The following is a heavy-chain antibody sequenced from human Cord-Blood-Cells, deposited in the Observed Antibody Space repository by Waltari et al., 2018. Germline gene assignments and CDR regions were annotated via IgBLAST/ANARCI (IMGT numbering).Heavy chain of an antibody. V-gene: IGHV3-11*01. CDR3: ARDKAITGYFDL. D-gene: IGHD3-10*01. CDR1: RFPFGSSS. Sequence: QVQLVESGGGVVKPGGSLRLSCAASRFPFGSSSMSRCPQAPGKGLEGFSYISSSGSTRSYADPVKGRFTISRDNAKNSLYLQMNSLRAEDTAVYYCARDKAITGYFDLWGRGTLVTVSS. J-gene: IGHJ2*01. CDR2: ISSSGSTR.